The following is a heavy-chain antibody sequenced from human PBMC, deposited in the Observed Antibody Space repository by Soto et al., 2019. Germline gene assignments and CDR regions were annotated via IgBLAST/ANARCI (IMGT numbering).Heavy chain of an antibody. CDR3: ADSGSSGSDAFDI. CDR1: GYTFSTFG. J-gene: IGHJ3*02. V-gene: IGHV1-18*01. D-gene: IGHD1-26*01. Sequence: GASVKVSCKTSGYTFSTFGISWVRQAPGQGLEWMGWISAYNGNTNYAQKLQGRVTMTTDTSTSTAYMELRSLRSDDTAVYYCADSGSSGSDAFDIWGQGTMVTVSS. CDR2: ISAYNGNT.